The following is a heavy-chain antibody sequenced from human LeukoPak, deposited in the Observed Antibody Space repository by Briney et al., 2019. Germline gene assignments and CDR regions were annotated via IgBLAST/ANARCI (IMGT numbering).Heavy chain of an antibody. D-gene: IGHD2-21*02. CDR1: GFTFSNYG. CDR2: IWYDGSNK. J-gene: IGHJ4*02. V-gene: IGHV3-33*01. Sequence: PGGSLRLSCAASGFTFSNYGMHWVRQAPGKGLEWVTVIWYDGSNKYCADSAKGRFTISRDNSKNTVYLQMNSLRAEDTAVYYCARASPGVTMDYWGQGTLVTVSS. CDR3: ARASPGVTMDY.